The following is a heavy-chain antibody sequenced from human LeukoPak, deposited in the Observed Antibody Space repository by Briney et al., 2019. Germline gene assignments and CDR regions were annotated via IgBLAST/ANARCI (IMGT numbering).Heavy chain of an antibody. CDR1: GYSFTSYW. CDR2: IYPGDSDT. J-gene: IGHJ4*02. D-gene: IGHD2-8*01. CDR3: ARRLGDCTNGVCTYYFDY. Sequence: GESLKISCKGSGYSFTSYWIGWVRQMPGKGLEWKGIIYPGDSDTRYSTYFQGKATTPAPETISTAYLQRSTLKASDTAMYYCARRLGDCTNGVCTYYFDYWGQGTLVTVSS. V-gene: IGHV5-51*01.